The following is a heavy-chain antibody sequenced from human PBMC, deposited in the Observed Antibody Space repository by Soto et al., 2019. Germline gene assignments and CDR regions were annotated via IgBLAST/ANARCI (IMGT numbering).Heavy chain of an antibody. CDR3: ARDRIAVAGTVTDWFDP. CDR2: IIPIFGTA. V-gene: IGHV1-69*13. Sequence: SVKVSCKASGGTFGSYAISWVRQAPGQGLEWMGGIIPIFGTANYAQKFQGRVTITADESTSTAYMELSSLRSEDTAVYYCARDRIAVAGTVTDWFDPWGQGTLVTVSS. J-gene: IGHJ5*02. CDR1: GGTFGSYA. D-gene: IGHD6-19*01.